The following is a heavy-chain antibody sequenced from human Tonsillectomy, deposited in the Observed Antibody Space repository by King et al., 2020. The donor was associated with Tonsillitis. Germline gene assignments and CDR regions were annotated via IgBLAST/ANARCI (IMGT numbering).Heavy chain of an antibody. J-gene: IGHJ4*02. Sequence: QLVQSGGGLVQPGRSLRLSCAASGFTFDDYAMHWVRQAPGKGLEWVSGISWNSGSIGYADSVKGRFTISRDNAKNSMYLQVNSLRAEDTAVYYCAKAPLSALWLGEFDYWGQGTLVTVSS. CDR2: ISWNSGSI. V-gene: IGHV3-9*01. CDR1: GFTFDDYA. D-gene: IGHD3-10*01. CDR3: AKAPLSALWLGEFDY.